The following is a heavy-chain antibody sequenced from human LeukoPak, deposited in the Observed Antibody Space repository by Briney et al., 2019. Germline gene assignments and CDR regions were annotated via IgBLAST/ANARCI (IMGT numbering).Heavy chain of an antibody. CDR3: ARVNSLLRDAFDI. CDR1: GGSISSSNR. J-gene: IGHJ3*02. V-gene: IGHV4-4*02. D-gene: IGHD3-22*01. Sequence: PSETLSLTCAVSGGSISSSNRWSWVRQPPGKGLEWIGEIYHSGSTNYNPSLKSRVTISVDKSKNQFSLKLSSVTAADTAVYYCARVNSLLRDAFDIWGQGTMVTVSS. CDR2: IYHSGST.